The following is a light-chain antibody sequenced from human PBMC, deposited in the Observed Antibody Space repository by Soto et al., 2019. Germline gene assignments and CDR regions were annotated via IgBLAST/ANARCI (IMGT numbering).Light chain of an antibody. CDR1: SSNIGAGYD. J-gene: IGLJ1*01. Sequence: QGGLAKPRSVSGAPGQRVTISCTLSSSNIGAGYDVHWYRQLPGTAPKLLIYGNSNRPSGAPDRFSGSKSGTSASLAITGLQAEHEPDYYCQSYDSSLSGYVFGTGTKLTVL. CDR2: GNS. V-gene: IGLV1-40*01. CDR3: QSYDSSLSGYV.